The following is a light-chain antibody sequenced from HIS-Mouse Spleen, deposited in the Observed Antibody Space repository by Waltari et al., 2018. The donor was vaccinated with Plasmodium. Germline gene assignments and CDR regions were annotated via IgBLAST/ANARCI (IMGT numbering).Light chain of an antibody. CDR2: AAS. V-gene: IGKV1-8*01. CDR3: HQYYSYPLT. CDR1: KGISSY. Sequence: AIRMTQSPSPFSASTGDRVTITCRASKGISSYLAWYQQKPGKAPKLLIYAASTLQSGVPSRFSGSGSGTDFTLTISCLPSEDLATYYCHQYYSYPLTFGGGTKVEIK. J-gene: IGKJ4*01.